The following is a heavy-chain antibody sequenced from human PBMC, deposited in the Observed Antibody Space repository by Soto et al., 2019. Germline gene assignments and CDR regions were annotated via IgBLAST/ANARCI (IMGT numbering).Heavy chain of an antibody. CDR2: ISSSSSYI. V-gene: IGHV3-21*01. Sequence: EVQLVESGGGLVKPGGSLRLSCAASGFTFSSYSMNWVRQAPGKGLEWVSSISSSSSYIYHADSVKGRFTISRDNAKNSLYLQMNSLRAEDTAVYYCARDFLAAEGGYYYGMDVWGQGTTVTVSS. CDR3: ARDFLAAEGGYYYGMDV. J-gene: IGHJ6*02. D-gene: IGHD6-13*01. CDR1: GFTFSSYS.